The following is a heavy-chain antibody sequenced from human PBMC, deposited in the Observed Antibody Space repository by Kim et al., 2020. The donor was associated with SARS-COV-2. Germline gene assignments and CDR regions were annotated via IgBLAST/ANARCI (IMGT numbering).Heavy chain of an antibody. D-gene: IGHD5-12*01. V-gene: IGHV4-4*02. CDR2: IYHSGST. CDR1: GGSISSSNW. CDR3: ARLRGGYDLVPAYYYYYYGMDV. Sequence: SETLSLTCAVSGGSISSSNWWSWVRQPPGKGLEWIGEIYHSGSTNYNPSLKSRVTISVDKSKNQFSLKLSSVTAADTAVYYCARLRGGYDLVPAYYYYYYGMDVWGQGTTVTVSS. J-gene: IGHJ6*02.